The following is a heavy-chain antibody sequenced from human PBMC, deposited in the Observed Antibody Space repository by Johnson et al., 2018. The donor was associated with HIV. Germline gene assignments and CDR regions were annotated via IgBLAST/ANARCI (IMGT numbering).Heavy chain of an antibody. CDR3: ANGGNTAASACEI. CDR2: VSWNSGSI. D-gene: IGHD1-14*01. V-gene: IGHV3-9*01. J-gene: IGHJ3*02. Sequence: QLVESGGGLVQPGRSLRLSCAASGFTFDDYAMHWVRQAPGKGLEWVSGVSWNSGSIGYADSVKGRFTISRDNAKNSLYLQMNSLRAEDTALYFWANGGNTAASACEIWGQGTMVTVSS. CDR1: GFTFDDYA.